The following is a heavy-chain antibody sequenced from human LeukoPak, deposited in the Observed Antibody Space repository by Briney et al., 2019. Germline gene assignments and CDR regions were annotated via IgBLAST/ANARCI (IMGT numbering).Heavy chain of an antibody. J-gene: IGHJ6*03. Sequence: SETLSLTCTVSGGSISSSRYYGGWIRQPPGKGLEWIGSMYYSGSTYCNPSLKSRVTISVDTSKNQFSLKLSSVTAADTAVYYCARNIAVAGRGDYMDVWGKGTTVTISS. CDR2: MYYSGST. CDR3: ARNIAVAGRGDYMDV. D-gene: IGHD6-19*01. CDR1: GGSISSSRYY. V-gene: IGHV4-39*01.